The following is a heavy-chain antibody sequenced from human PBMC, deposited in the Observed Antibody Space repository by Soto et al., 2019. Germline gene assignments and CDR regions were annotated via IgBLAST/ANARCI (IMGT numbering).Heavy chain of an antibody. V-gene: IGHV3-30*18. Sequence: GGSLRLSCAASGFTFSSYGMHWVRQAPGKGLEWVAVISYDGSNKYYADSVKGRFTISRDNSKNTLYLQMNSLRAEDTAVYYCAKPGGSGSYYKGLDPWGQGTLVTVS. CDR3: AKPGGSGSYYKGLDP. J-gene: IGHJ5*02. CDR1: GFTFSSYG. D-gene: IGHD3-10*01. CDR2: ISYDGSNK.